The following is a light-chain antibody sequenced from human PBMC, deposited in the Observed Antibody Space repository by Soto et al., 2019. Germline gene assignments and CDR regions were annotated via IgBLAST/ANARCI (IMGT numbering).Light chain of an antibody. Sequence: EIVLTQSPGTLSLSPGESATLSCRSRQSVSSFYLAWYQQKPGQAPRLLIYGASSRAIGIPDRFSGSGSGTDFTLTISSLQSEDFAVYYCQQYNNWPPITFGQGTRLEI. CDR2: GAS. J-gene: IGKJ5*01. V-gene: IGKV3-20*01. CDR3: QQYNNWPPIT. CDR1: QSVSSFY.